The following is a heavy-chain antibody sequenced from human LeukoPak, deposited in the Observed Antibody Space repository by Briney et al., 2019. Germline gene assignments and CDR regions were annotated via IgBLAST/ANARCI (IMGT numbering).Heavy chain of an antibody. D-gene: IGHD1-26*01. CDR3: ARDKGAATEERSDY. J-gene: IGHJ4*02. CDR1: GFTFSSCG. V-gene: IGHV3-74*01. Sequence: GGSLRLSCAASGFTFSSCGMHWVRQAPGRGLVWVSRISSDGSDIFYADSVKGRFTISRDNSKNMLYLQMNSLRAEDTAVYYCARDKGAATEERSDYWGQGTLVTVSS. CDR2: ISSDGSDI.